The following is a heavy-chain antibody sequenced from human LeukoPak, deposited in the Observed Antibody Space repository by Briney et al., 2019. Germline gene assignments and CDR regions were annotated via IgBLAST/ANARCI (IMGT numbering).Heavy chain of an antibody. J-gene: IGHJ4*02. CDR2: INHSGST. CDR1: GGSFGDYY. Sequence: SETLSLTCAVYGGSFGDYYRSWIRQPPGKGLEWFAEINHSGSTSYNPSLKSRVTISVDTSKNQFSLKLSSVTAADTAVYYCASLHQVRGLTVFDQWGQGTLVTVSS. V-gene: IGHV4-34*01. CDR3: ASLHQVRGLTVFDQ. D-gene: IGHD3-10*01.